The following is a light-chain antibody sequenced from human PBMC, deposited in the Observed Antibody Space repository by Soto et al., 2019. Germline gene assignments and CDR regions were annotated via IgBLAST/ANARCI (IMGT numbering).Light chain of an antibody. CDR2: DDS. J-gene: IGLJ1*01. CDR3: QVWDSRSDHLV. V-gene: IGLV3-21*02. CDR1: NVGSKS. Sequence: SYELTQPPSVSVAPGQTARITCGGNNVGSKSVHWYQQQPSQAPIVVVYDDSARPSGIPERFSGSNSGSAATLTISRVEAGDEADYYCQVWDSRSDHLVFGTGTKLTVL.